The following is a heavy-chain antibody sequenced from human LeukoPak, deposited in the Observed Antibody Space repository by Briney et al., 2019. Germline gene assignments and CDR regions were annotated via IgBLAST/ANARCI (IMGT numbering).Heavy chain of an antibody. J-gene: IGHJ3*02. CDR1: GFTFSSYG. V-gene: IGHV3-7*01. CDR3: ASPEWLPDSIDI. CDR2: IKQDGSEK. D-gene: IGHD3-3*01. Sequence: PGRSLRLSCAASGFTFSSYGMHWVRQAPGKGLEWVASIKQDGSEKYYVDSVKGRFTISRDNTRNSLYLQMNSLRAEDTAVYYCASPEWLPDSIDIWGQGTMVTVSS.